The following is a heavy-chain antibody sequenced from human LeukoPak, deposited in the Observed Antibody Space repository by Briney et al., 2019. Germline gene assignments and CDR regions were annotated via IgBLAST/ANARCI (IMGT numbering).Heavy chain of an antibody. D-gene: IGHD3-10*01. Sequence: PGGSLRLSCAASGFTFSSYAMHWVRQAPGKGLEWVAVISYDGSNKYYADSVKGRFTISRDNSKNTLYLQMNSLRAEDTAVCYCARDQGDGLLWFGELSLVDYWGQGTLVTVSS. V-gene: IGHV3-30*04. CDR1: GFTFSSYA. CDR3: ARDQGDGLLWFGELSLVDY. CDR2: ISYDGSNK. J-gene: IGHJ4*02.